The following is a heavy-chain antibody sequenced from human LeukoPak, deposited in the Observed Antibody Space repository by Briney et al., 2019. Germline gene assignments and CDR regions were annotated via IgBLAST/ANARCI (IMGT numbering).Heavy chain of an antibody. D-gene: IGHD3-22*01. CDR3: ARLGDSGYYADF. Sequence: PSETLSLTCTVTSDSISRCYFFWGWVRQPPGKGLEWIGSIYLTGSTYYNSSLKSRLTISLDTSRDQFSLKLSSVTAADTAVYYCARLGDSGYYADFWGQGTLVTVSS. J-gene: IGHJ4*02. CDR2: IYLTGST. V-gene: IGHV4-39*01. CDR1: SDSISRCYFF.